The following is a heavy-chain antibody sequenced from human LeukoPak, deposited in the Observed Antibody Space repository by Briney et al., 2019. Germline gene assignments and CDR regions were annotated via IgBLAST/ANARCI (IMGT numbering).Heavy chain of an antibody. J-gene: IGHJ6*03. CDR2: INPTSGAT. D-gene: IGHD4-11*01. V-gene: IGHV1-46*01. Sequence: ASVKVSCKASGYSFTDFHVHWVRQAPGHGLEWVGIINPTSGATTYAQKFQGRVTMTGDMSTSTVYMELSGLGSEDTAVYYCAREVSWTTVTTRHYFYYYMDVWGKGTTVTVSS. CDR1: GYSFTDFH. CDR3: AREVSWTTVTTRHYFYYYMDV.